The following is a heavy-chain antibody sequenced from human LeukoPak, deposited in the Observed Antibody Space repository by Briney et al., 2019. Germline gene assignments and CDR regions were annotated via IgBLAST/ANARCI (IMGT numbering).Heavy chain of an antibody. V-gene: IGHV1-46*01. CDR3: ARDQGDGYPNGGAFDI. CDR1: GYTFTSYY. CDR2: INPSGGST. D-gene: IGHD5-24*01. J-gene: IGHJ3*02. Sequence: GASVKVSCKASGYTFTSYYMHWLRQAPGQGLEWMGIINPSGGSTTYAQKFQGRVTMTRDMSTSTVYMELSSLRSEDTAVYYCARDQGDGYPNGGAFDIWGQGTMVTVSS.